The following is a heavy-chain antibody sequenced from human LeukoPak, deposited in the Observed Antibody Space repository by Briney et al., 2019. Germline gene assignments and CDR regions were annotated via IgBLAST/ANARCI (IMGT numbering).Heavy chain of an antibody. CDR2: IYPGDSDT. D-gene: IGHD6-13*01. CDR3: ARRGTSWYHFDY. V-gene: IGHV5-51*01. Sequence: WIRQPPGKGLEWMGIIYPGDSDTRYSPSFQGQVTISADKSISTAYLQWSSLKASDTAMYYCARRGTSWYHFDYWGQGTLVTVSS. J-gene: IGHJ4*02.